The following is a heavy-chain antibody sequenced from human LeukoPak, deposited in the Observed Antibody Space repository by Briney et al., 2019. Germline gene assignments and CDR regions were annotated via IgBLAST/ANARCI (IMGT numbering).Heavy chain of an antibody. V-gene: IGHV3-23*01. J-gene: IGHJ5*02. CDR2: ISGSGGST. D-gene: IGHD2-15*01. Sequence: PGGSLRLSCAASGFTFSSYTMSWVRPAPGKGLEWVSAISGSGGSTYYADSVKGQFTISRDNSKNTLYLQMNSLRAEDTAVYYCAKKVVSWFDPWGQGTLVTVSS. CDR1: GFTFSSYT. CDR3: AKKVVSWFDP.